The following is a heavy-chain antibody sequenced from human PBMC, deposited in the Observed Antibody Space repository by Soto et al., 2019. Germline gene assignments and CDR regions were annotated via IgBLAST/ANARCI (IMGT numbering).Heavy chain of an antibody. D-gene: IGHD2-8*01. V-gene: IGHV4-4*02. Sequence: SETLSLTCAVSGGSISSSNWWSWVRQPPGKGLEWIGEIYHSGSTNYNPSLKSRVTISVDKSKNQFSLKLSSVTAADTAVYYCAREYCTNGVCLDAFDIWGQGTMVTVSS. J-gene: IGHJ3*02. CDR1: GGSISSSNW. CDR3: AREYCTNGVCLDAFDI. CDR2: IYHSGST.